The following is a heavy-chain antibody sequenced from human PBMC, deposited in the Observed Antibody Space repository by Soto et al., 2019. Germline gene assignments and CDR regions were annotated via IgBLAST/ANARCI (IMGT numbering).Heavy chain of an antibody. CDR3: AKDLRYFDWPQEFDY. CDR1: GFTFSSYA. D-gene: IGHD3-9*01. J-gene: IGHJ4*02. Sequence: GVSLRLSCAASGFTFSSYAMSWVRRAPGKGLEWVSAISGSGGSTYYADSVKGRFTISRDNSKNTLYLQMNSLRAEDTAVYYCAKDLRYFDWPQEFDYWGQGTLVTVSS. CDR2: ISGSGGST. V-gene: IGHV3-23*01.